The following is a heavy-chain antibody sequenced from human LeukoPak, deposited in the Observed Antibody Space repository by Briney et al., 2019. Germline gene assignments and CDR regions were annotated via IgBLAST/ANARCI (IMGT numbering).Heavy chain of an antibody. J-gene: IGHJ4*02. CDR2: INQDGSEK. D-gene: IGHD3-22*01. CDR1: GFTFSRHR. V-gene: IGHV3-7*01. Sequence: GGSLRLSCVASGFTFSRHRMNWVRQAPGKGLEWVANINQDGSEKYYVDSVKGRFTISRDNAKNSLYLQMNSLRAEDTAVYYCARDSGYYDSSFDYWGQGTLVTVSS. CDR3: ARDSGYYDSSFDY.